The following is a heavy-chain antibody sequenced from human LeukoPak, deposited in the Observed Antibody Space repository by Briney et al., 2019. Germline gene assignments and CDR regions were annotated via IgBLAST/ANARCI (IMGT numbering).Heavy chain of an antibody. D-gene: IGHD3-3*01. V-gene: IGHV3-23*01. CDR2: ISGSGGST. CDR1: GFTLSSYA. Sequence: PGGSLRLSCAASGFTLSSYAMSWVRQAPGKGLEWVSAISGSGGSTYYADSVKGRFTISRDNSKNTLYLQMNSLRAEDTAVYYCAKVHYYDFWSGYYYIDYWGQGTLVTVSS. J-gene: IGHJ4*02. CDR3: AKVHYYDFWSGYYYIDY.